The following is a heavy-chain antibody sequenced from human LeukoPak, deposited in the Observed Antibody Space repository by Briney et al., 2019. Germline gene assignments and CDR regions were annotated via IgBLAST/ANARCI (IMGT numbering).Heavy chain of an antibody. CDR3: AKADLRGPTTVTAIDY. J-gene: IGHJ4*02. Sequence: RGGSLRLSCAASGFTFDDYAMLWVRQAPGKGLEWVSGFSWDSGSIGCADSVKGRFTISRDNAKNSLYLQMNSLRAEDTALYYCAKADLRGPTTVTAIDYWGQGTLVTVSS. V-gene: IGHV3-9*01. CDR1: GFTFDDYA. D-gene: IGHD4-17*01. CDR2: FSWDSGSI.